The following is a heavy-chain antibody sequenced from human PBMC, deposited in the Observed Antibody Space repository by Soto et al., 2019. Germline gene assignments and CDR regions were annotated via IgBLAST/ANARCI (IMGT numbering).Heavy chain of an antibody. D-gene: IGHD6-13*01. CDR1: GFTFSSYG. V-gene: IGHV3-30*18. J-gene: IGHJ6*02. CDR3: AKDLGIAAAGILTYYYYGMDV. CDR2: ISYDGSNK. Sequence: GGSLRLSCAASGFTFSSYGMHWVRQAPGKGLEWVAVISYDGSNKYYADSVKGRFTISRDNSKNTLYLQMNSLRAEDTAVYYCAKDLGIAAAGILTYYYYGMDVWGQGTTVTVS.